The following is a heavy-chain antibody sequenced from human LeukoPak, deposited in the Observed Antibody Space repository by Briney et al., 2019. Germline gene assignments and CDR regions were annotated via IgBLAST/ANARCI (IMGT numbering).Heavy chain of an antibody. J-gene: IGHJ4*02. CDR3: AKPYPTLTTSGVLDN. V-gene: IGHV3-30*18. CDR1: GYSISSGYY. Sequence: LSLTCTVAGYSISSGYYCGWIRQPPGKWLEWVAAISFHGKSEHYADPVKGRSTISRDDSKNTVFLQINNLKTEDSAVYYCAKPYPTLTTSGVLDNWGQGALVTVSS. CDR2: ISFHGKSE. D-gene: IGHD4-17*01.